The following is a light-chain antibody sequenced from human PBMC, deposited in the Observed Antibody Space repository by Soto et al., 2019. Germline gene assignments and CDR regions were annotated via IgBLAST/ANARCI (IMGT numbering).Light chain of an antibody. CDR3: SSYAGTNNVL. J-gene: IGLJ2*01. V-gene: IGLV2-8*01. CDR1: SSDVGAYNY. Sequence: QSALTQPPSASGSPGQSVTISCTGTSSDVGAYNYVSWYQQHPGKAPKLIIYEVHKRPSGVPDRFSGSKSGNTASLTVSGLQAEDEDDYYCSSYAGTNNVLFGGGTQLTVL. CDR2: EVH.